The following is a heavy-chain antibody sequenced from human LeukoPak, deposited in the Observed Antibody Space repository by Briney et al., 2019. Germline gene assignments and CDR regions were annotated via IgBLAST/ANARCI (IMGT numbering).Heavy chain of an antibody. V-gene: IGHV4-59*01. J-gene: IGHJ4*02. Sequence: KTSETLSLTCTVSGCSISSYYWSWIRQPPGKGLEWIGYIYYSGSTNYNPSLKSRVTISVDTSKNQFSLKLSSVTAADTAVYYCARSPHTYYYDNWGQGTLVTVSS. CDR2: IYYSGST. CDR3: ARSPHTYYYDN. CDR1: GCSISSYY.